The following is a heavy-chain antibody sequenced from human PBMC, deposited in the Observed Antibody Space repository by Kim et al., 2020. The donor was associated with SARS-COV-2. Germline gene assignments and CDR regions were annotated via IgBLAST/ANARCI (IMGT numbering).Heavy chain of an antibody. CDR2: IIPIFGTA. Sequence: SVKVSCKASGGTFSSYAISWVRQAPGQGLEWMGGIIPIFGTANYAQKFQGRVTITADESTSTAYMELSSLRSEDTAVYYCARESSNWNYGDYWGQGTLVTVSS. V-gene: IGHV1-69*13. CDR3: ARESSNWNYGDY. CDR1: GGTFSSYA. D-gene: IGHD1-7*01. J-gene: IGHJ4*02.